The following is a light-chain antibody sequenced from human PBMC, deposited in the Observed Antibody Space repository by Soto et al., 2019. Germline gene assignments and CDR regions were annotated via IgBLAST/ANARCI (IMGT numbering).Light chain of an antibody. CDR2: RAS. J-gene: IGKJ4*01. V-gene: IGKV3-15*01. Sequence: EIVMTQSPATLAGSPGETVTLSCRASQSLSGNLAWYQQKPGQAPRLLIFRASTRATGVPARFSGRGSGTEFTLTISGLQSEDFAVYYCQQYNSWPLTFGGGTKVDIK. CDR3: QQYNSWPLT. CDR1: QSLSGN.